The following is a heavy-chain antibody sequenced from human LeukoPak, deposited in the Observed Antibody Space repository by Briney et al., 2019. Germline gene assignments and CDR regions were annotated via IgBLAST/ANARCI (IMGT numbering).Heavy chain of an antibody. V-gene: IGHV1-24*01. J-gene: IGHJ6*02. CDR1: GYTLTELS. Sequence: EASVKVSCTVSGYTLTELSMHWVRQAPGKGLEWMGGFDPEDGETIYAQKFQGRVTMTEDTSTDTAYMELSSLRSEDTAVYYCASAPLRYFDWLSLTHYYYYGMDVWGQGTTVTVSS. D-gene: IGHD3-9*01. CDR3: ASAPLRYFDWLSLTHYYYYGMDV. CDR2: FDPEDGET.